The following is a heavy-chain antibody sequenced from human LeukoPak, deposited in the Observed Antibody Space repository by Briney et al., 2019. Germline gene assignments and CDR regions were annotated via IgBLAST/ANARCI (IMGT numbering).Heavy chain of an antibody. V-gene: IGHV1-24*01. CDR3: ATVVDNWNDFDY. J-gene: IGHJ4*02. CDR2: FDTEDGET. CDR1: GYTLTELS. Sequence: ASVKVSCKVSGYTLTELSMHWVRQAPGKGLEWMGGFDTEDGETIYAQKFQGRVTITEDTSTDTAYMELSSLRSEDTAVYYCATVVDNWNDFDYWGQGTLVTVSS. D-gene: IGHD1-1*01.